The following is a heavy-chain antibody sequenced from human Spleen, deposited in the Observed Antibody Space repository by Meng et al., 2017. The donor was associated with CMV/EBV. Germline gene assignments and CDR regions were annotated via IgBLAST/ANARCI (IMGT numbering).Heavy chain of an antibody. Sequence: ASGYSFTSYGISWVRQAPGQGLEWMGWISGYNGNTNYAQKFQGRVTITTDESTSTAYMELSSLRSEDTAVYYCARGRDGYNYYYFDYWGQGTLVTVSS. CDR3: ARGRDGYNYYYFDY. CDR1: GYSFTSYG. J-gene: IGHJ4*02. CDR2: ISGYNGNT. V-gene: IGHV1-18*01. D-gene: IGHD5-24*01.